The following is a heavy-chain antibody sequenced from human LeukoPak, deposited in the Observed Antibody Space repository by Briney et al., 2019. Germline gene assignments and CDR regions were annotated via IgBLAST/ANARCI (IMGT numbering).Heavy chain of an antibody. CDR2: IKEDGSEK. Sequence: GGSLRLSCAASGFTLSSYWMSWVRQPPGKGLEWVANIKEDGSEKYYVDSVKGRFTISRDNAKNSLYLQMNSLRAEDTAVYYCARDRYCSSTSCYNPYFDYWGQGTLVTVSS. J-gene: IGHJ4*02. CDR1: GFTLSSYW. V-gene: IGHV3-7*01. D-gene: IGHD2-2*02. CDR3: ARDRYCSSTSCYNPYFDY.